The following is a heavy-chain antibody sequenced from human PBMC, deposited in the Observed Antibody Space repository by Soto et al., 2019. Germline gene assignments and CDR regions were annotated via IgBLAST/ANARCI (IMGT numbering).Heavy chain of an antibody. D-gene: IGHD4-4*01. CDR1: GFTFDDYA. CDR2: ISWNSGSI. V-gene: IGHV3-9*01. J-gene: IGHJ4*02. CDR3: SRAGILTTPYYFDY. Sequence: PGGSLRLSCAASGFTFDDYAMHWVRQAPGKGLEWVSGISWNSGSIGYADSVKGRFTISRDDSQSSLYLQMNSLKTEDTAVYYCSRAGILTTPYYFDYWGQGTLVTVSS.